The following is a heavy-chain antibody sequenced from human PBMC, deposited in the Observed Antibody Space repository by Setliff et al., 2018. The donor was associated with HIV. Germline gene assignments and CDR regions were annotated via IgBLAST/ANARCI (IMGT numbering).Heavy chain of an antibody. CDR2: IYHSGST. Sequence: LSLTCAVSGYSISSGYYWGWIRQPPGKGLEWIGSIYHSGSTHYNPSLKSRVTISVDTSKNQFSLKLSSVTAADTAVYYCAREGTVGDYYDSSGYHYVGVTNWFDPWGQGTLVTAPQ. CDR1: GYSISSGYY. J-gene: IGHJ5*02. CDR3: AREGTVGDYYDSSGYHYVGVTNWFDP. D-gene: IGHD3-22*01. V-gene: IGHV4-38-2*02.